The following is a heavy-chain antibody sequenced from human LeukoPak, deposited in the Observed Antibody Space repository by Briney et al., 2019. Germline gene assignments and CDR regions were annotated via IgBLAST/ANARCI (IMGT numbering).Heavy chain of an antibody. Sequence: GRSLRLTCAASGFTFSRYGMHWVRQAPGKGLEWVAVISNDGSHKYYASSVKGRFTISRDNSRNTLYLQMIGLRGEDTAMYYCAKDSRMYYYGSWKDYWGQGTLVTVSS. CDR2: ISNDGSHK. V-gene: IGHV3-30*01. CDR3: AKDSRMYYYGSWKDY. J-gene: IGHJ4*02. CDR1: GFTFSRYG. D-gene: IGHD3-10*01.